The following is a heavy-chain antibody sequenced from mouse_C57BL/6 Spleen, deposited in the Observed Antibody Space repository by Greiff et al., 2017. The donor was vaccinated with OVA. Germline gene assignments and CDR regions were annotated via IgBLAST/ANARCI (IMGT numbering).Heavy chain of an antibody. V-gene: IGHV1-69*01. Sequence: QVQLQQPGAELVMPGASVKLSCKASGYTFTSYWMHWVKQRPGQGLEWIGEIDPSDSYTNYNQKFKGKSTLTVDKSSSTAYMQLNSLTSEDSAVYFCARIFYYGNYVPFDYWGQGTTLTVSS. CDR2: IDPSDSYT. CDR1: GYTFTSYW. CDR3: ARIFYYGNYVPFDY. J-gene: IGHJ2*01. D-gene: IGHD2-1*01.